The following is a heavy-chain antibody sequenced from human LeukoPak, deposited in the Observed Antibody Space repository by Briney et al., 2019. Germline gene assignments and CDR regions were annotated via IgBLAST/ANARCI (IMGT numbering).Heavy chain of an antibody. J-gene: IGHJ4*02. D-gene: IGHD6-19*01. Sequence: GGSLRLSCAASGFTFSSYSMNWVRQAPGKGLEWVSSISSSSNYIYYADSVKGRFTISRDNAKNSLYLQMNSLRAEDTALYYCARLSGPGSGWTTLDYWGQGTLVTVSS. V-gene: IGHV3-21*04. CDR1: GFTFSSYS. CDR3: ARLSGPGSGWTTLDY. CDR2: ISSSSNYI.